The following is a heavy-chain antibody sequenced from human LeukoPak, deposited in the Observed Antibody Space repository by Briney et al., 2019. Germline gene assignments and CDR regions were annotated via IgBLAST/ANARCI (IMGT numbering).Heavy chain of an antibody. CDR2: ITNDGGTT. D-gene: IGHD2-2*03. V-gene: IGHV3-64*01. CDR1: GFPFGSYA. Sequence: GGSLRLSSAASGFPFGSYAMHWVRQAPGKGLEYVSAITNDGGTTFYANSVKGRFTISRDNSKNTLFLQMGSLRPEDMAVYYCARVDDFTYDFWGQGTLVTVSS. CDR3: ARVDDFTYDF. J-gene: IGHJ4*02.